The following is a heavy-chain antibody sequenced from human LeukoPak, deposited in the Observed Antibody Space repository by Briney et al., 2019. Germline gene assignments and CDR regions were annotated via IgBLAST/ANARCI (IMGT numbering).Heavy chain of an antibody. V-gene: IGHV4-34*01. CDR2: INHSGST. CDR1: GGSFSGYY. J-gene: IGHJ5*02. CDR3: ARNRGEEDSSGWYNWFDP. D-gene: IGHD6-19*01. Sequence: PSETLSLTCAVYGGSFSGYYWSWIRQPPGKGLEWIGEINHSGSTNYNPSLKSRVTISVDTSKNQFSLKLSSVTAADTAVYYCARNRGEEDSSGWYNWFDPWGQGTLVTVSS.